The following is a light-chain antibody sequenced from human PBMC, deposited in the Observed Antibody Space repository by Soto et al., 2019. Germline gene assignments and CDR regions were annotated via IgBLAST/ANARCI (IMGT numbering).Light chain of an antibody. CDR3: AAWDDSLVWV. Sequence: QSVLTQPPSASGTPGQRVTISCSGGSSNIGDNTVNWYQQLPGTAPKLLIYSNNQRPSGDPDRFSGSKSGTSASLAISGLQSEDEADYYCAAWDDSLVWVFGGGTQLTVL. J-gene: IGLJ3*02. CDR2: SNN. CDR1: SSNIGDNT. V-gene: IGLV1-44*01.